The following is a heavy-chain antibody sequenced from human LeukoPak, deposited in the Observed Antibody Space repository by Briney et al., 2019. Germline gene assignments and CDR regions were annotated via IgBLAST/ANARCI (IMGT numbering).Heavy chain of an antibody. V-gene: IGHV1-69*01. Sequence: SVKVSCKASGGSFSDYPINWVRQAPGQGLEWLGGIIPKYSATNYAQAFQGRVTITADESTNTLYMEMSGLRPDDTAVYYCVRPDRIFGVPAAFDAWGQGTLVAVSS. J-gene: IGHJ3*01. CDR3: VRPDRIFGVPAAFDA. D-gene: IGHD3-3*02. CDR2: IIPKYSAT. CDR1: GGSFSDYP.